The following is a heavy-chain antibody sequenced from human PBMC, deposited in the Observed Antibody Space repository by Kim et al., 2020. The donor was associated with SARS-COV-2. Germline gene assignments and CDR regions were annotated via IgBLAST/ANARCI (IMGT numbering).Heavy chain of an antibody. CDR1: GFTVSNNY. Sequence: GWSLRLSCAASGFTVSNNYMSWVRQTPGKGLEWVSIIYYDGTTYYTDSVKDRFTISRDNSKNTLYLQMNSLRAEDTSVYYCARWSGTYYDYWGQGTLVTVSS. V-gene: IGHV3-66*01. CDR2: IYYDGTT. J-gene: IGHJ4*02. D-gene: IGHD3-3*01. CDR3: ARWSGTYYDY.